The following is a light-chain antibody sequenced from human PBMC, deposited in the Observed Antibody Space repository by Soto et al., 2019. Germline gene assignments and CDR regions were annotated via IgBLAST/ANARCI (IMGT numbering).Light chain of an antibody. J-gene: IGKJ4*01. CDR3: QQYDALPLT. V-gene: IGKV4-1*01. CDR1: QSVLYDANTKNY. CDR2: WAS. Sequence: DIVMTQSPDSLAVSLGERATINCKSSQSVLYDANTKNYLAWYQQKPGQPPKLLIYWASTRESGVPDRFSGSGSGTDFTLTISSLQAEDVAVYYCQQYDALPLTFGGGTKVEIK.